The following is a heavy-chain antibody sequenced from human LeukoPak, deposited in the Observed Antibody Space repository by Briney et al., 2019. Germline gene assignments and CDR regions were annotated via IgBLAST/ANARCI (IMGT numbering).Heavy chain of an antibody. Sequence: ASVKVSCKVSGYTLTELSMHWVRQAPGKRLEWMGGFDPEDGETIYAQKFQGRVTMTEEKSTDTAYMEVSRLRSEDTAVYYWATEAARGGDYYDSSGYYENYWGQGTLVTVSS. V-gene: IGHV1-24*01. J-gene: IGHJ4*02. CDR3: ATEAARGGDYYDSSGYYENY. CDR2: FDPEDGET. D-gene: IGHD3-22*01. CDR1: GYTLTELS.